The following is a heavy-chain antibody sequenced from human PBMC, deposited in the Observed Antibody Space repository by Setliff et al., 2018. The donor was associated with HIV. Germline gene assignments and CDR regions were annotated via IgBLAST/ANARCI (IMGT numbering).Heavy chain of an antibody. CDR1: GGSISSSFHY. Sequence: PSETLSLTCTVSGGSISSSFHYWGWIRQPPGKGLEWIASIYYSGNTYYNPSLKSRVTILVDTSKNQFSLKVTSVTAADTAVYYCAGRDGYNRYYFDFWGQGTLVTVSS. V-gene: IGHV4-39*07. CDR2: IYYSGNT. CDR3: AGRDGYNRYYFDF. J-gene: IGHJ4*02. D-gene: IGHD5-12*01.